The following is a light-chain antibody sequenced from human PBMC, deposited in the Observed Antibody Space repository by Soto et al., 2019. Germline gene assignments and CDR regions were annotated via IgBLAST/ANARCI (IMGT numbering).Light chain of an antibody. Sequence: QSVLTQPPSVSAAPRQKVTISCSGSTSNIGNNFVSWYQQLPGTAPKLLIYDNNKRPSGIPDRFSGSRSGTSATLGITGLQTWDEADYYCGTWDASVSAGVFGGGTKLTVL. CDR1: TSNIGNNF. V-gene: IGLV1-51*01. CDR2: DNN. J-gene: IGLJ2*01. CDR3: GTWDASVSAGV.